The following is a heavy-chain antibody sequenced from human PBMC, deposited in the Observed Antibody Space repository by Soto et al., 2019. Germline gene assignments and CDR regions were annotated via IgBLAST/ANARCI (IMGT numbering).Heavy chain of an antibody. CDR1: GFSVSSDY. CDR3: ARASNWGYGMDL. D-gene: IGHD3-16*01. J-gene: IGHJ6*02. CDR2: IYIDGST. Sequence: EVQLVETGGGLIQPGGSLRLSCAASGFSVSSDYMNWVRQAPGKGLEWVSLIYIDGSTYYADSVKGRFTISRDNSKNTLYLQMNSLRAEDTAVYYCARASNWGYGMDLWGQGTTVTVSS. V-gene: IGHV3-53*02.